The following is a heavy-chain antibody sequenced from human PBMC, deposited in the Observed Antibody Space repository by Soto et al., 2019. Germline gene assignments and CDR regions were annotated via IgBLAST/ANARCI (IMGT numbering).Heavy chain of an antibody. CDR3: AKDWPRWWYGMAV. Sequence: QVQLVESGGGVVEPGRSLRLSCAASGFIFSSYGMHWVSQAPGKGLEWVSVISYDGSNKDYADSVKSRFTISRDNSQNTLYLQLNSLRGADTAVYYCAKDWPRWWYGMAVWGQGTTVTVSS. CDR1: GFIFSSYG. V-gene: IGHV3-30*18. D-gene: IGHD2-15*01. J-gene: IGHJ6*02. CDR2: ISYDGSNK.